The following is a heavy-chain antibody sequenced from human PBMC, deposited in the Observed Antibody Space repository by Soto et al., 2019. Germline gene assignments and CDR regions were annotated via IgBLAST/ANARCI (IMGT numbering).Heavy chain of an antibody. V-gene: IGHV1-18*01. CDR1: GYTFSSFG. Sequence: QVHLVQSGGEVQKPGASVKISCKTSGYTFSSFGVTWVRQAPGQGLEWMGWISAYNGNTKYARNLQDRVTLTTDTSTTTDHMERRDLRSDDTATYFCARDYTSSWAQLDYWGQGIPVTVSS. J-gene: IGHJ4*02. CDR2: ISAYNGNT. D-gene: IGHD3-16*01. CDR3: ARDYTSSWAQLDY.